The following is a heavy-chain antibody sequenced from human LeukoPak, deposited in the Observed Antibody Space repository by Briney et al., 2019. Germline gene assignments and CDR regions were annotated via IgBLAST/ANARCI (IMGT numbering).Heavy chain of an antibody. Sequence: PSETLSLTCTVSGDSISRGDYYWSWIRQPPGKGPEWIGYIYYSGSTYYNPSLKSRVTILVDTSRNRFSLKVTSVTAADTAVYYCARDQGGGDLDYWGQGTLVTVSS. CDR1: GDSISRGDYY. D-gene: IGHD2-21*02. V-gene: IGHV4-30-4*08. J-gene: IGHJ4*02. CDR3: ARDQGGGDLDY. CDR2: IYYSGST.